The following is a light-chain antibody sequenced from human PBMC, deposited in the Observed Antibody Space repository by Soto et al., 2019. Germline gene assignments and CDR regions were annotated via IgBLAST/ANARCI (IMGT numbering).Light chain of an antibody. Sequence: EIVLTQSPGTLSLSPGERATLSCRASQSVSSSYLAWYQQKPGQAPRLLIYGASSRATGIPDRFSGSGSGTDFTLTISRLEPEAFAVYYYQQYDSSPLTFGGGTKVEIK. CDR3: QQYDSSPLT. CDR2: GAS. V-gene: IGKV3-20*01. J-gene: IGKJ4*01. CDR1: QSVSSSY.